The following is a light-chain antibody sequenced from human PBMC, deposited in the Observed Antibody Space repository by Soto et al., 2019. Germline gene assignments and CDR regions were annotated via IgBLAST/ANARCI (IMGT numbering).Light chain of an antibody. CDR2: GAS. V-gene: IGKV3-15*01. CDR1: QSVSSD. CDR3: HQYNGWPRT. Sequence: EIVMTQSPATLSVSPGERATLSSRASQSVSSDLTWYHQKPGQAPRLLIYGASTRATGIPARFSGSGSETDFTLTITRLEPEDFAVYYCHQYNGWPRTFGQGTKVDI. J-gene: IGKJ1*01.